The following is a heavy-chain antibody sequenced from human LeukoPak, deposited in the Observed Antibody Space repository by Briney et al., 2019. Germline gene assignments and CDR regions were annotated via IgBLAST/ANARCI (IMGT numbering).Heavy chain of an antibody. V-gene: IGHV3-23*01. D-gene: IGHD7-27*01. CDR1: GFTFDEYA. J-gene: IGHJ4*02. CDR2: ITGSGGTT. CDR3: AKDGNWARFEN. Sequence: PGRSLRLSCAASGFTFDEYAMHWARQAPGKGLEWVSGITGSGGTTYYADSVKGRFTISRDNSKNTLYLQMNSPRAEDTAAYYCAKDGNWARFENWGQGTLVTVSS.